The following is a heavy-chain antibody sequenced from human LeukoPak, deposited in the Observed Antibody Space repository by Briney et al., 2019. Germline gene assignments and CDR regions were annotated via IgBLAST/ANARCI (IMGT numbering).Heavy chain of an antibody. D-gene: IGHD5-24*01. J-gene: IGHJ4*02. CDR2: VAWDGGGT. Sequence: GGSLRLSCAASGFNFDDYTMHWVRQAPGKGPEWVSLVAWDGGGTFFADSVKGRFTVSRDNSKNSLSLYMNSLTTEDTALYYCVRGHGYNLEDYFDNWGQGTLVTVSS. V-gene: IGHV3-43*01. CDR3: VRGHGYNLEDYFDN. CDR1: GFNFDDYT.